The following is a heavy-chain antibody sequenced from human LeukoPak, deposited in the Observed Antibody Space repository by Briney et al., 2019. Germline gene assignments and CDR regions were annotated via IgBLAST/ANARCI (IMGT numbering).Heavy chain of an antibody. Sequence: GGSLRLSCAASGFTFSSYEMNWVRQAPGKGLEWVSYIRSSGSTIYYADSVKGRFTISRDNAKNSLYLQLNSLRAEDTAVYYCARRAWDAFDIWGQGTMGSVSS. CDR2: IRSSGSTI. CDR3: ARRAWDAFDI. CDR1: GFTFSSYE. J-gene: IGHJ3*02. V-gene: IGHV3-48*03.